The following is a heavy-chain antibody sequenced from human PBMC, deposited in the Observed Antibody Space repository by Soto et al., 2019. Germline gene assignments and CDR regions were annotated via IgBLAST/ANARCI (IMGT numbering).Heavy chain of an antibody. CDR1: GFTFDNYA. CDR3: AKGAEGYVVSSLDS. Sequence: GGSLRLSCAASGFTFDNYALHWVRQAPGKGLEWVSGITGTAGSTDYADSVKGRFTISRDNSKNTLYLQMNSLTAEDTAFYYCAKGAEGYVVSSLDSWGQGTLVTVSS. CDR2: ITGTAGST. J-gene: IGHJ4*02. V-gene: IGHV3-23*01. D-gene: IGHD5-12*01.